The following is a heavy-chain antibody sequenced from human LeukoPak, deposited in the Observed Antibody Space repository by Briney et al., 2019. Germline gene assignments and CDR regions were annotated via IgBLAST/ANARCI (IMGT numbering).Heavy chain of an antibody. D-gene: IGHD2-8*01. Sequence: GRSLRLSCAASGFTFSSHAMNWVRQAPGKGLEWVAVISYDGSNKYYVDSVKGRFTISRDNSKNALHLQMNSLRAEDTAVYYCSRVGTSSLRDWFDPWGQGTLVTVSS. V-gene: IGHV3-30*04. CDR1: GFTFSSHA. CDR2: ISYDGSNK. J-gene: IGHJ5*02. CDR3: SRVGTSSLRDWFDP.